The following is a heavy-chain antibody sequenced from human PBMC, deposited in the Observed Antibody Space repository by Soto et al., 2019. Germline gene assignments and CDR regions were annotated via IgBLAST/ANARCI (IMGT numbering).Heavy chain of an antibody. CDR2: IIPIFGTA. V-gene: IGHV1-69*12. J-gene: IGHJ6*02. CDR1: GGTFSSYA. Sequence: QVQLVQSGAEVKKPGSSVKVSCKASGGTFSSYAISWVRQAPGQGLEWMGGIIPIFGTANYAQKFQGRVTITADESTSTAYMELSCLRSEDTAVYYCARGVAVAGSLSYYYYYYGMDVWGQGTTVTVSS. D-gene: IGHD6-19*01. CDR3: ARGVAVAGSLSYYYYYYGMDV.